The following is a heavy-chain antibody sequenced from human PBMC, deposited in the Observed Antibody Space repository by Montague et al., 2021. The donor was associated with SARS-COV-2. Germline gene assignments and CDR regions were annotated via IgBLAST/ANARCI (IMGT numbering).Heavy chain of an antibody. Sequence: SETLSLTCTVSGGSISSTSYCWGWLRPRPGMELKWIVSISYSGSTYSKSSLQIIVTISIYTTKNEFSLRLISVTAADTSVYYCARHITGSGNAFDIWGQGTMVTVSS. CDR3: ARHITGSGNAFDI. D-gene: IGHD3-10*01. J-gene: IGHJ3*02. CDR2: ISYSGST. V-gene: IGHV4-39*01. CDR1: GGSISSTSYC.